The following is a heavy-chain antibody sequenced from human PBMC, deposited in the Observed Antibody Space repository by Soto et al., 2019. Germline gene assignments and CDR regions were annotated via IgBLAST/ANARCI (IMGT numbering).Heavy chain of an antibody. Sequence: GGSLRLSCAASGFTFSSYWMSWVRQAPGKGLEWEANIKQDGSEKYYVDSVKGRFTISRDNAENSLYLQMNSLRAEDTAVYYCARDFPRKGARTIYYGSIRRFDPWGQGTLVTVSS. V-gene: IGHV3-7*05. J-gene: IGHJ5*02. CDR2: IKQDGSEK. CDR1: GFTFSSYW. CDR3: ARDFPRKGARTIYYGSIRRFDP. D-gene: IGHD3-22*01.